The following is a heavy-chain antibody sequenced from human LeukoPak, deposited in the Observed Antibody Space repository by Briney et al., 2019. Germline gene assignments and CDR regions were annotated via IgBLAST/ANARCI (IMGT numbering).Heavy chain of an antibody. CDR3: AKDRGYSYGYFDY. CDR2: ISYDGSNK. CDR1: GFTFSSYG. Sequence: GGSLRLSCAASGFTFSSYGMHWVRQAPGKGLEWVAVISYDGSNKYYADSVKGRFTISRDNSKDTLYLQMNSLRAEDTAVYYCAKDRGYSYGYFDYWGQGTLVTVSS. J-gene: IGHJ4*02. D-gene: IGHD5-18*01. V-gene: IGHV3-30*18.